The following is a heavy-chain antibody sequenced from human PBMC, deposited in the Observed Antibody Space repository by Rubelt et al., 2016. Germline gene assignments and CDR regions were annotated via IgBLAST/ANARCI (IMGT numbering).Heavy chain of an antibody. D-gene: IGHD1-1*01. J-gene: IGHJ4*02. CDR1: GGSFSGYY. CDR3: ARGDNWSSRLVD. CDR2: INHSGST. Sequence: QVQLQQWGAGLLKPSETLSPTCAVYGGSFSGYYWSWIRQPPGKGLEWIGEINHSGSTNYNSSLKTRVTISVDTSKNHFSLKLTSVTAAETSVYYWARGDNWSSRLVDWGQGTLVTVSS. V-gene: IGHV4-34*01.